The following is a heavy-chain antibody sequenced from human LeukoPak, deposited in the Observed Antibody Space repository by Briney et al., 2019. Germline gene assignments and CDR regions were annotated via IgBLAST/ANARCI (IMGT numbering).Heavy chain of an antibody. V-gene: IGHV4-59*12. D-gene: IGHD4-17*01. CDR3: ARSDYGDYEGQYYFGY. J-gene: IGHJ4*02. Sequence: KPSETLSLTCTVSGGSISSYYWSWIRQPPGKGLEWIGYIYYSGSTNYNPSLKSRVTISVDTSKNQFSLKLSSVTAADTAVYYCARSDYGDYEGQYYFGYWGQGTLVTVSS. CDR2: IYYSGST. CDR1: GGSISSYY.